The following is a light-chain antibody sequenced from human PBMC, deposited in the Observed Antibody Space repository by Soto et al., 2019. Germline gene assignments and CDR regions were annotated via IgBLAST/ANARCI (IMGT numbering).Light chain of an antibody. J-gene: IGLJ2*01. Sequence: QSALTQPASVSGSPGQSITISCTGSSSDIGKYNLVSWYQQQSGNAPKLLLYEVSRRPSGVPTRFTGSKSGNTASLTISSLHPEDEADYYCYSNVGVWTFIFGGGTQLTVL. CDR2: EVS. CDR1: SSDIGKYNL. V-gene: IGLV2-23*02. CDR3: YSNVGVWTFI.